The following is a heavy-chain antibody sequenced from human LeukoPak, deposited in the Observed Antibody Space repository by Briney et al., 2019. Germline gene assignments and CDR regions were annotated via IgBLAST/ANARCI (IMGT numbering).Heavy chain of an antibody. CDR1: GYTFTGDY. V-gene: IGHV1-18*04. D-gene: IGHD3-10*01. CDR3: AREYDTMVRGTPTNWFDP. Sequence: ASVKVSCKASGYTFTGDYIHWVRQAPGQGLEWMGWISAYNGNTNYAQKLQGRVTMTTDTSTSTAYMELRSLRSDDTAVYYCAREYDTMVRGTPTNWFDPWGQGTLVTVSS. J-gene: IGHJ5*02. CDR2: ISAYNGNT.